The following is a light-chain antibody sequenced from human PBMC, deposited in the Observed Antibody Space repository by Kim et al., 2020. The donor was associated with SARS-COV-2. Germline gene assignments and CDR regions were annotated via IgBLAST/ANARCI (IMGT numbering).Light chain of an antibody. CDR3: YSVADNNLV. J-gene: IGLJ3*02. CDR2: HDS. CDR1: VLAKKY. V-gene: IGLV3-27*01. Sequence: SGSPGQTARITCSGDVLAKKYGRWFQRKPGQAPVVVIYHDSERPSQIPERFSGSSSGATVTLTISGAQVEDEADYYCYSVADNNLVFGGGTRLTVL.